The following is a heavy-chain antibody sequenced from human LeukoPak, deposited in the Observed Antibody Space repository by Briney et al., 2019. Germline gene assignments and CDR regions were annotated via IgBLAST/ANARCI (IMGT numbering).Heavy chain of an antibody. D-gene: IGHD1-26*01. J-gene: IGHJ6*02. Sequence: PSETLSLTCTVSGGSISSYYCSWIRQPPGKGLEWIGYIYYSGSTNYNPSLKSRVTISVDTSKNQFSLKLSSVTAADTAVYYCARRPDSGYDYGMDVWGQGTTVTVSS. CDR3: ARRPDSGYDYGMDV. CDR1: GGSISSYY. V-gene: IGHV4-59*08. CDR2: IYYSGST.